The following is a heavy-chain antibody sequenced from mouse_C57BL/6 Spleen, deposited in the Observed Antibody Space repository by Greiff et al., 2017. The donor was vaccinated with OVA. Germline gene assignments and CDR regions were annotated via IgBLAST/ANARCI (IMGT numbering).Heavy chain of an antibody. D-gene: IGHD1-1*01. Sequence: QVQLQQSGAELVKPGASVKISCKASGYAFSSYWMNWVKQRPGTGLEWIGQIYPGDGDTNYNGKFKGKATLTADKSSSTAYMQLSSLTSEDSAVYFCARSNYYGSSSHWYFDVWGTGATVTVAS. V-gene: IGHV1-80*01. CDR1: GYAFSSYW. CDR2: IYPGDGDT. CDR3: ARSNYYGSSSHWYFDV. J-gene: IGHJ1*03.